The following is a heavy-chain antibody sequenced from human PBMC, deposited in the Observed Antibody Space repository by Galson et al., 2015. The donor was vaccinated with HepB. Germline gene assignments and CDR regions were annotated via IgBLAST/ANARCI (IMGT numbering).Heavy chain of an antibody. CDR2: ISSSSSTI. V-gene: IGHV3-48*04. CDR1: GFTFSSYS. Sequence: SLRLSCAASGFTFSSYSMNWVRQAPGKGLEWVSYISSSSSTISYADSVKGRFTISRDNAKNSLYLQMNSLRAEDTAVYYCARDYYDSSGYYYDGVDYWGQGTRVTVSS. D-gene: IGHD3-22*01. CDR3: ARDYYDSSGYYYDGVDY. J-gene: IGHJ4*02.